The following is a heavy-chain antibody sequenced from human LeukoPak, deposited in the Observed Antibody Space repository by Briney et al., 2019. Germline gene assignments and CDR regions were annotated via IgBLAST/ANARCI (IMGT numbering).Heavy chain of an antibody. V-gene: IGHV3-23*01. CDR2: ISGSGGST. D-gene: IGHD6-13*01. CDR1: GFTFSSYA. J-gene: IGHJ6*04. Sequence: GGSLRLSCAASGFTFSSYAMSWVRQAPGKGLEWVSAISGSGGSTYYADSMKGRFTISRDNSKNTLYLQMNSLRAEDTAVYYCAKEVGDSSRPYYYYYYGMDVWGKGTTVTVSS. CDR3: AKEVGDSSRPYYYYYYGMDV.